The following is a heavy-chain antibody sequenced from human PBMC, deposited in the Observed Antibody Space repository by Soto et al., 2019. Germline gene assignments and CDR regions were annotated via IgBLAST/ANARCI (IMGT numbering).Heavy chain of an antibody. CDR2: ISYSGNNT. D-gene: IGHD1-1*01. Sequence: GGSLRLSCAASGFTFKTYDMTWIRQAPGKGLEWVSTISYSGNNTHYADSVKGRFTISRDNAKNSLFLQMKSLRAEDAAVYYCARRARSATANWGYFDVWGQGTMVTVSS. J-gene: IGHJ3*01. CDR3: ARRARSATANWGYFDV. V-gene: IGHV3-23*01. CDR1: GFTFKTYD.